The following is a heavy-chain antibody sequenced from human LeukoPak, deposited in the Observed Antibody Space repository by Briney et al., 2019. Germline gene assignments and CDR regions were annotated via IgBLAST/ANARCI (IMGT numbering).Heavy chain of an antibody. Sequence: GGSLRLSCAASGFTFSSHDTHWVRQAPGKGLEWVAIISYDGGKKDYADSVKGRFTISRDNSKNTLYLQMNSLRAEDTAVYYCAKDRSKGYYGDEFDFWGQGTLVTVSS. V-gene: IGHV3-30*18. CDR3: AKDRSKGYYGDEFDF. CDR2: ISYDGGKK. J-gene: IGHJ4*02. D-gene: IGHD4-17*01. CDR1: GFTFSSHD.